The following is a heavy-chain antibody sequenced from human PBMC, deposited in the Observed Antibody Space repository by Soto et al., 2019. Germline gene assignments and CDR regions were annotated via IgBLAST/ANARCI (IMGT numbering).Heavy chain of an antibody. D-gene: IGHD3-10*01. J-gene: IGHJ6*03. CDR2: ISSSSSYI. CDR1: GFTFSSYS. Sequence: GGSLRLSCAASGFTFSSYSMNWVRQAPGKGLEWVSSISSSSSYIYYADSVKGRFTISRDNAKNSLYLQMNSLRAEDTAVYYCARDGFSGFGEYYYYYMDVWGKGNTVTVSS. V-gene: IGHV3-21*01. CDR3: ARDGFSGFGEYYYYYMDV.